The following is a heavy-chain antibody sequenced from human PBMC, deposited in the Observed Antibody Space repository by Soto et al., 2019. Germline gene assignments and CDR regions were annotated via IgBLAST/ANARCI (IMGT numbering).Heavy chain of an antibody. Sequence: PSETLSLTCSVSGGSVSSGSYYWSWIRQPPGKGLEWIGYIYYSGSTNYNPSLKSRVTISVDTSKNQFSLKLTSVTAADTALYYCARGGYNYGHYYPIDVWGQGTTVTVSS. J-gene: IGHJ6*02. D-gene: IGHD5-18*01. CDR1: GGSVSSGSYY. CDR2: IYYSGST. CDR3: ARGGYNYGHYYPIDV. V-gene: IGHV4-61*01.